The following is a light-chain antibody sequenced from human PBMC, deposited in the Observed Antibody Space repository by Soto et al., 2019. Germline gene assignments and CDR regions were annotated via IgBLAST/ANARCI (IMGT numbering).Light chain of an antibody. CDR3: QQYNNWPFS. J-gene: IGKJ5*01. CDR2: DVS. V-gene: IGKV3-15*01. Sequence: ETVMTQSPAGLSVSPGERVTLSCRAGQGVTTNFAWYQQKSGQSPRLLIYDVSTRATGVPARFSGTGSETDCTLTISGLQSEDAAVYFCQQYNNWPFSLGQGTRLEIK. CDR1: QGVTTN.